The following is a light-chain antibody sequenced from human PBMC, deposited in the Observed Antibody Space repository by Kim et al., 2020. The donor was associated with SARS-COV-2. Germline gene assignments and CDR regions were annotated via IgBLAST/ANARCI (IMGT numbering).Light chain of an antibody. CDR1: SGHSRYV. J-gene: IGLJ3*02. Sequence: ASVKLTCTLSSGHSRYVNAWHQQQPEKGPRYLMKLNSDGSHSKGDGIPDRFSGSSSGAERYLTISSLQSEDEADYYCQTWGTGIRVFGGGTKLTVL. V-gene: IGLV4-69*01. CDR3: QTWGTGIRV. CDR2: LNSDGSH.